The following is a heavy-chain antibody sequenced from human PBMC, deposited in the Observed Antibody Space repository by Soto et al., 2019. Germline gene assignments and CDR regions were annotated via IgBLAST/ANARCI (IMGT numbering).Heavy chain of an antibody. CDR1: NFSVLTSIYY. J-gene: IGHJ4*02. CDR2: VYYTGTT. CDR3: ARNWNLALVPAAYFDS. D-gene: IGHD2-2*01. Sequence: PSETLSLTCTVSNFSVLTSIYYWAWIRQPPGKGLEWVGTVYYTGTTYYNPSLQSRVTLSIDTSKNQFSLNLNSVTAAETAVYYCARNWNLALVPAAYFDSWGQGTLVTVS. V-gene: IGHV4-39*01.